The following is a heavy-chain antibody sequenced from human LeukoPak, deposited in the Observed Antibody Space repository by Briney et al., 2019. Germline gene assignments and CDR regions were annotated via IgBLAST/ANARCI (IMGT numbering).Heavy chain of an antibody. CDR2: ISYDGSNK. Sequence: GRSLRLSCAASGFTFSSYGMHWVRQAPGKGLEWVAVISYDGSNKYYAGSVKGRFTISRDNSKNTLYLQMNSLRAEDTAVYYCARYGDPYYYYYGMDVWGQGTTVTVSS. V-gene: IGHV3-30*03. CDR3: ARYGDPYYYYYGMDV. CDR1: GFTFSSYG. D-gene: IGHD4-17*01. J-gene: IGHJ6*02.